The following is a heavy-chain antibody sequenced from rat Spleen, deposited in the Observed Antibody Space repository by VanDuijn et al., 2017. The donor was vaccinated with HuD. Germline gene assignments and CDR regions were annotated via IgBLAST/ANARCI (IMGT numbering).Heavy chain of an antibody. CDR1: GFTFSNYG. J-gene: IGHJ2*01. V-gene: IGHV5-25*01. CDR2: ITNIAGRT. CDR3: ATGHWYYFDY. Sequence: EVELVESGGGLVQPGRSMKLSCAASGFTFSNYGMAWVRQAPTKGLEWVASITNIAGRTHYPDSVKGRFTISRDIAKSTLFLQMNSLKSEDTATYYCATGHWYYFDYWGQGVMVTVSS. D-gene: IGHD4-2*01.